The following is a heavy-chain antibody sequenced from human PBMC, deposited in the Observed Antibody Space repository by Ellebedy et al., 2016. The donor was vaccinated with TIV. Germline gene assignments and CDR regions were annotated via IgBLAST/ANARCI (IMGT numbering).Heavy chain of an antibody. Sequence: PWGSLRLSCAASGFMFSTYWMTWVRHAPGKGLEWVANINQDGSEKYYVDSVKGRFTISRDNAKNSLYLQMNSLRAEDTAVYYCARGFRTFDYWGQGTLVTVSS. CDR1: GFMFSTYW. CDR2: INQDGSEK. J-gene: IGHJ4*02. V-gene: IGHV3-7*03. CDR3: ARGFRTFDY. D-gene: IGHD2/OR15-2a*01.